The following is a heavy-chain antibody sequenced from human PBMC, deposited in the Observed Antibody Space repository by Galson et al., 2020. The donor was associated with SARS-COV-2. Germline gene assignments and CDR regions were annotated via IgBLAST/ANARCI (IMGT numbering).Heavy chain of an antibody. CDR1: GFPFSSYW. CDR2: INTDGSNI. Sequence: QAGGSLRLSCAASGFPFSSYWLHWVRQAPGKGLVWVSRINTDGSNIIYADSVKGRFTISRDNAKNTLYLQMNSLTAEDTAIYYCARENSGSGSHYHFDNWGQGTLVTVSS. J-gene: IGHJ4*02. CDR3: ARENSGSGSHYHFDN. V-gene: IGHV3-74*01. D-gene: IGHD3-10*01.